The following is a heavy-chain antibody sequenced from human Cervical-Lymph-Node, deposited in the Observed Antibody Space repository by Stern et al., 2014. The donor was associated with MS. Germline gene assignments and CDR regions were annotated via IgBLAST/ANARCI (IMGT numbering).Heavy chain of an antibody. V-gene: IGHV4-4*09. CDR2: IYHSGTT. J-gene: IGHJ5*01. CDR3: ARNRYPAAWFDS. D-gene: IGHD1-14*01. Sequence: VQLVESGPGLVKPSETLSLTCSVSGGSLTGYYCSWIRQSPGKGLEWIGYIYHSGTTQSHPPLKRRLTMSVDTSNNQFSLKLNSVTTEDTAVYYCARNRYPAAWFDSWGQGTLVIVSS. CDR1: GGSLTGYY.